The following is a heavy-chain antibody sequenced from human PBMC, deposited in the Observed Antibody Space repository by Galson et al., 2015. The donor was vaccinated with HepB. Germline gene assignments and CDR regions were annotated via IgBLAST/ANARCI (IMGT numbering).Heavy chain of an antibody. D-gene: IGHD2-2*01. CDR1: GYTFTSYY. Sequence: SCKASGYTFTSYYMHWVRQAPGQGLEWMGIINPSGGSTSYAQKFQGRVTMTRDTSTSTVYMELSSLRSEDTAVYYCARLGGYCSSTSCYGADYWGQGTLVTVSS. CDR2: INPSGGST. J-gene: IGHJ4*02. V-gene: IGHV1-46*01. CDR3: ARLGGYCSSTSCYGADY.